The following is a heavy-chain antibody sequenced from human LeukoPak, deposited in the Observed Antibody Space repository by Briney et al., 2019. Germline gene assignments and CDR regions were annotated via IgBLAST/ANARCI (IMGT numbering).Heavy chain of an antibody. CDR2: IIPIFGTA. D-gene: IGHD5-18*01. J-gene: IGHJ4*02. CDR1: GYTFTSYY. CDR3: ARGGRGYSYGYFDY. Sequence: SVKVSCKASGYTFTSYYMHWVRQAPGQGLEWMGGIIPIFGTANYAQKFQGRVTITADESTSTAYMELSSLRSEDTAVYYCARGGRGYSYGYFDYWGQGTLVTVSS. V-gene: IGHV1-69*13.